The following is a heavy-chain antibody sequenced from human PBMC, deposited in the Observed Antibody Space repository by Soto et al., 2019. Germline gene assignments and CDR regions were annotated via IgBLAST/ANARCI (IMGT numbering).Heavy chain of an antibody. CDR1: GGSISSYY. D-gene: IGHD6-13*01. CDR2: IYYSGST. CDR3: ARVIIAAAGTPHYYYGMDV. V-gene: IGHV4-59*01. Sequence: SETLSLTCTVSGGSISSYYWSWIRQPPGKELQYIGYIYYSGSTNYNPSLKSRVTISVDTSKNQFSLKLSSVTAADTAVYYCARVIIAAAGTPHYYYGMDVWGQGTTVTVS. J-gene: IGHJ6*02.